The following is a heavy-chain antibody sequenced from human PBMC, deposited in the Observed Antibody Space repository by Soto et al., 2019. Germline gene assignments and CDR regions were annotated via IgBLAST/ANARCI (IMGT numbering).Heavy chain of an antibody. CDR3: ARTYSTGWLISI. D-gene: IGHD6-19*01. J-gene: IGHJ4*02. Sequence: SETLSLTCSVSGASITSYYWSWIRQPPGKGLEWIGYIHYNQSTNYNPSLKSRVTISLDTSKNQFYLKLNSVTAADTAVYYCARTYSTGWLISIWGQGTLVTVSS. V-gene: IGHV4-59*01. CDR2: IHYNQST. CDR1: GASITSYY.